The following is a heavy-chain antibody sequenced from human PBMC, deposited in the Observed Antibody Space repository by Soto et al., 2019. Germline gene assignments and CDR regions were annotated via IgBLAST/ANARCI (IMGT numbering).Heavy chain of an antibody. D-gene: IGHD2-2*01. Sequence: GASVKVSCKASGGTFSSYTISWVRQAPGQGLEWMGRIIPILGIANYAQKFQGRVTITADKSTSTAYMELSSLRSEDTAVYYCAREVGIVVVRAGKVGSWFDLWGQGTLVTVSS. CDR3: AREVGIVVVRAGKVGSWFDL. CDR1: GGTFSSYT. J-gene: IGHJ5*02. CDR2: IIPILGIA. V-gene: IGHV1-69*04.